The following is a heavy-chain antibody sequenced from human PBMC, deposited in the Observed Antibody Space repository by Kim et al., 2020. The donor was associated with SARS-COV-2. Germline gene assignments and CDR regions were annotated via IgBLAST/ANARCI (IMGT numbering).Heavy chain of an antibody. CDR3: AKHLHYYGMDV. V-gene: IGHV3-23*01. D-gene: IGHD3-3*02. J-gene: IGHJ6*02. Sequence: YYADSVKGRFTMSRDTSKNTLYLQMNSLRAEDTAVYSCAKHLHYYGMDVWGQGTTVTVSS.